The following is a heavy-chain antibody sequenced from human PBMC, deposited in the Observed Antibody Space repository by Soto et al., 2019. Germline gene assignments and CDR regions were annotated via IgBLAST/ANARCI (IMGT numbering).Heavy chain of an antibody. Sequence: SETLSLTCTVSGGSISSGGYYWSWIRQHPGKGLEWIGYIYYSGSTYYNTSLKSRVTISVDTSKNQFSLKLSSVTAADTAVYYCARAGTWIQLWSTSPNWFDPWGQGTLVTVSS. D-gene: IGHD5-18*01. CDR1: GGSISSGGYY. V-gene: IGHV4-31*03. CDR3: ARAGTWIQLWSTSPNWFDP. J-gene: IGHJ5*02. CDR2: IYYSGST.